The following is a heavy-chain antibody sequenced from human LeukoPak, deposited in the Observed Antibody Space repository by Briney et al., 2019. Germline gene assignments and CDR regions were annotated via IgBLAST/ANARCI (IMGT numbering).Heavy chain of an antibody. Sequence: ASVKVSCKASGGTFSSCAISWVRQAPGQGLEWMGWMNPNSGNTGYAQKLQGRVTMTTDTSTSTVYMELRSLRSDDTAVYYCARDSPAQGGGRFDYWGQGTLVTVSS. CDR1: GGTFSSCA. CDR3: ARDSPAQGGGRFDY. CDR2: MNPNSGNT. D-gene: IGHD3-16*01. J-gene: IGHJ4*02. V-gene: IGHV1-18*01.